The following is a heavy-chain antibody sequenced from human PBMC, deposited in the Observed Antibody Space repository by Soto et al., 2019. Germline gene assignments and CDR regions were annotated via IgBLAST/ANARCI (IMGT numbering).Heavy chain of an antibody. CDR2: IRDRAYNYAT. V-gene: IGHV3-73*01. CDR1: GFVFKDSS. J-gene: IGHJ4*02. D-gene: IGHD3-10*01. CDR3: TRLISAAQDY. Sequence: EVLLVESGGGLVQPGGSLKLSCEASGFVFKDSSIHWVRQASGKGLEWVGRIRDRAYNYATAYAASVKGRFTIYRDDSKNQASLQMDSLKTEDTAIYYCTRLISAAQDYWGQGTLVTVSS.